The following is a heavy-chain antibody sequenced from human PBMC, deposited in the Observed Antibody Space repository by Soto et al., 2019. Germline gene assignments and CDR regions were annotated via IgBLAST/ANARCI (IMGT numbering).Heavy chain of an antibody. J-gene: IGHJ6*02. CDR2: VSTNGAT. Sequence: PSETLSLTCTVSDDFISSYYWNWIRQPAGKGLEWIGRVSTNGATNYNPSLESRVTMSVDTSKNQFSLKLTSVTAADTAVYFCARADYEILTGSYAMDVWDQGTTVTVSS. D-gene: IGHD3-9*01. CDR3: ARADYEILTGSYAMDV. V-gene: IGHV4-4*07. CDR1: DDFISSYY.